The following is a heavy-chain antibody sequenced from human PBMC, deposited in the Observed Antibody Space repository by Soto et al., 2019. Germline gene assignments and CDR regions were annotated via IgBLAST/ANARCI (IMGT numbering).Heavy chain of an antibody. CDR3: AKVGCSGGSCYAVDY. CDR1: GYSFTSYY. J-gene: IGHJ4*02. CDR2: INPSSST. D-gene: IGHD2-15*01. V-gene: IGHV1-46*01. Sequence: QVQLVQSGAEVKKPGASVKVSCKASGYSFTSYYIHWVRQAPGQGLEWMGIINPSSSTTYAQKFQRRVTMTRDTATSTVYMELSSLRSEDTAVYYCAKVGCSGGSCYAVDYWGQGTLVTVSS.